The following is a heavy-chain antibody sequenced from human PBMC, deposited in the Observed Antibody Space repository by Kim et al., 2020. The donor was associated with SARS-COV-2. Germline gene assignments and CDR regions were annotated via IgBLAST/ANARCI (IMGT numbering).Heavy chain of an antibody. Sequence: GGSLRLSCAASGFTFSSYSMNWVRQAPGKVLEWVSSISSSSSYIYYADSVKGRFTISRDNAKNSLYLQMNSLRAEDTAVYYCARHGSGSYYYYYYGMDVWGQGTTVTVSS. CDR2: ISSSSSYI. CDR1: GFTFSSYS. D-gene: IGHD3-10*01. J-gene: IGHJ6*02. V-gene: IGHV3-21*01. CDR3: ARHGSGSYYYYYYGMDV.